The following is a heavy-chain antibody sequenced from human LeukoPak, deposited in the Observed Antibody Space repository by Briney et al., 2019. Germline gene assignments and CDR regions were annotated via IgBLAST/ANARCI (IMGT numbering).Heavy chain of an antibody. V-gene: IGHV4-59*12. CDR2: IYYSGST. J-gene: IGHJ3*02. CDR1: GGSISSYY. D-gene: IGHD3-10*01. Sequence: PSETLSLTCTVSGGSISSYYWSWIRQPPGKGLEWIGYIYYSGSTNYNPSLKSRVTISVDTSNNQFSLNLNSVTAADTAVYYCARDRGGLDAFDIWGQGTMVTVSS. CDR3: ARDRGGLDAFDI.